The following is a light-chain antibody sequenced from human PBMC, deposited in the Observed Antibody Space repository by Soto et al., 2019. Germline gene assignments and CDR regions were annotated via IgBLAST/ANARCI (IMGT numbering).Light chain of an antibody. CDR3: QTWGTGSVV. CDR2: LDSDGSH. CDR1: SGHSTYA. V-gene: IGLV4-69*01. J-gene: IGLJ2*01. Sequence: QPVLTQSPSASASLGTSVKLTCTLSSGHSTYAIAWHQQQPEKGPRYLMMLDSDGSHRKGDGIPERFSGSSSGAERYLTISSLQSEDEADYYCQTWGTGSVVFGGGTKLTVL.